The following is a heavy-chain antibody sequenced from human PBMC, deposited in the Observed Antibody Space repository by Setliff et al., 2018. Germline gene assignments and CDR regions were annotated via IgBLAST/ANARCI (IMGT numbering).Heavy chain of an antibody. CDR3: AKGYCSSTSCYVDY. Sequence: SLRLSCAASGFTFDDYAMHWVRQAPGKGLEWVSGISWNSSIVAYADSVKGRFTISRDNAKNSLYLQMNSLRAEDMALYYCAKGYCSSTSCYVDYWGQGTLVTVSS. D-gene: IGHD2-2*01. V-gene: IGHV3-9*03. CDR2: ISWNSSIV. J-gene: IGHJ4*02. CDR1: GFTFDDYA.